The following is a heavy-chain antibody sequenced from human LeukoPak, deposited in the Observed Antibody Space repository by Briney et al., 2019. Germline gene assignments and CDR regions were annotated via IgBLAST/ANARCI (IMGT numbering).Heavy chain of an antibody. J-gene: IGHJ6*03. CDR2: ISSSSSTI. CDR3: ARGVPKTSYYYYYMDV. V-gene: IGHV3-48*01. Sequence: GGSLRLSCAASGFTFSSYSMNWVRQAPGRGLEWLSYISSSSSTIYYADSVKGRFTISRDNAKNSLYLQMNSLRAEDTAVYYCARGVPKTSYYYYYMDVWGKGTTVTVSS. CDR1: GFTFSSYS. D-gene: IGHD4-11*01.